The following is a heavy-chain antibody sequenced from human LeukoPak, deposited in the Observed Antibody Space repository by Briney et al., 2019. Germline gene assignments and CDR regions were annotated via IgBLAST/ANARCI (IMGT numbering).Heavy chain of an antibody. CDR1: GGTFSSYA. CDR2: IIPILGIA. CDR3: ASGINYYDSSGFDY. V-gene: IGHV1-69*04. D-gene: IGHD3-22*01. J-gene: IGHJ4*02. Sequence: SVKVSCKASGGTFSSYAIGWVRQAPGQGLEWMGRIIPILGIANYAQKFQGRVTITADKSTSTAYMELSSLRSEDTAVYYCASGINYYDSSGFDYWGQGTLVTVSS.